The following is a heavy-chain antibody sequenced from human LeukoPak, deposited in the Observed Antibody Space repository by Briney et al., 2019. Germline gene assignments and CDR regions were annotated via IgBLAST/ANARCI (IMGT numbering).Heavy chain of an antibody. J-gene: IGHJ5*02. Sequence: GGSLRLSCAASGFTFSGSAMHWVRQASGKGPEWVGRIRRKANSYATAYAGSVKGRFTISRDDSKNTAYLQMNSLKTEDTAVYYCTRPPIETPPGAWGQGTLVTVSS. D-gene: IGHD3-16*02. CDR1: GFTFSGSA. CDR2: IRRKANSYAT. V-gene: IGHV3-73*01. CDR3: TRPPIETPPGA.